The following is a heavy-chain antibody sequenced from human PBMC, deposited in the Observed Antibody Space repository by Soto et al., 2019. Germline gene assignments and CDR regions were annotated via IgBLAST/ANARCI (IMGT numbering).Heavy chain of an antibody. V-gene: IGHV4-30-4*01. CDR2: IYYSGST. CDR1: GGSISSGDYY. D-gene: IGHD6-19*01. J-gene: IGHJ5*02. CDR3: ARRLQWLDNWFDP. Sequence: PSETLSLTCTVSGGSISSGDYYWSWIRQPPGKGLEWIGYIYYSGSTYYNPSLKSRVTISVDTSKNQFSLKLSSVTAADTAVYYCARRLQWLDNWFDPWGQGTLVTVS.